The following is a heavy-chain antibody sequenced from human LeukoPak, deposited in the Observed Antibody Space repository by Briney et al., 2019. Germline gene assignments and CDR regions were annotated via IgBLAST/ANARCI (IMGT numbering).Heavy chain of an antibody. CDR1: GGTFSIYA. J-gene: IGHJ6*02. Sequence: SVKVSCKASGGTFSIYAISWVRQAPGQGLEWMGRIIPVLGIRNYAQKFQGRVTIAADKPTSTAYMELSSLRSEDTAVYYCARGGCSGGSCIYYYGMDVWGQGTTVTVSS. CDR3: ARGGCSGGSCIYYYGMDV. V-gene: IGHV1-69*04. CDR2: IIPVLGIR. D-gene: IGHD2-15*01.